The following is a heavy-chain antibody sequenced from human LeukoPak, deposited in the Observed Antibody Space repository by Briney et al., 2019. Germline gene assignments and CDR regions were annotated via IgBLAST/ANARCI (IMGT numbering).Heavy chain of an antibody. CDR1: GGSISSYY. CDR2: IYYSGST. CDR3: ARRAQQWLTYYFDD. D-gene: IGHD6-19*01. Sequence: SETLSLTCTVSGGSISSYYWSWIRQPPGKGLEWIGYIYYSGSTNYNPSLKCRVTISLDKSKKQFSLKRRSVTAADTAVYYWARRAQQWLTYYFDDWGQGTLVTVSS. J-gene: IGHJ4*02. V-gene: IGHV4-59*08.